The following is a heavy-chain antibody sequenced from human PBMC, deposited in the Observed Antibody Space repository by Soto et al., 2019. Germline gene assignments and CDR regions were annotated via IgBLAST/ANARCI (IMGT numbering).Heavy chain of an antibody. CDR2: ISAYNGNT. V-gene: IGHV1-18*01. Sequence: ASVKVSCKASGYTFTSYGISWVRQAPGQGLEWMGWISAYNGNTNYAQKLQGRVTMTTDTSTSTAYMELRSLRSDDTAAYYCARGSVGYSYGPGYDYWGQGTLVTVSS. CDR3: ARGSVGYSYGPGYDY. CDR1: GYTFTSYG. D-gene: IGHD5-18*01. J-gene: IGHJ4*02.